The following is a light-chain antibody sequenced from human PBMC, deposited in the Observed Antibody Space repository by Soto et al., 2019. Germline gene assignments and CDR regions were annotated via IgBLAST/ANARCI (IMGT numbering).Light chain of an antibody. J-gene: IGKJ1*01. Sequence: DIQMTQSPSTLSASVGDRVTITCRASQSIGRFLAWYQHQPGKAPKLLIYDASTLESGVPSRFSGTGSGTEFTCSITSLQPEDFGTYYCQQWYMGWTFGQGTKVDFK. V-gene: IGKV1-5*01. CDR1: QSIGRF. CDR3: QQWYMGWT. CDR2: DAS.